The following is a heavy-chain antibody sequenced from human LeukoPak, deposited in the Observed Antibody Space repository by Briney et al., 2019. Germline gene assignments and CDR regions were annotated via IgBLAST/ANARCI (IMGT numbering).Heavy chain of an antibody. CDR2: IFYLGST. D-gene: IGHD6-6*01. J-gene: IGHJ5*02. Sequence: SETLSLTCTVSGGSISSGNFYWSWIRQPPGKGLEWIGYIFYLGSTYYNLSLKSRVPMSVDTSKNQFSLKLRSVTPADTAVYYCARKYPDHWFDPWGQGTLVTVSS. CDR3: ARKYPDHWFDP. CDR1: GGSISSGNFY. V-gene: IGHV4-30-4*01.